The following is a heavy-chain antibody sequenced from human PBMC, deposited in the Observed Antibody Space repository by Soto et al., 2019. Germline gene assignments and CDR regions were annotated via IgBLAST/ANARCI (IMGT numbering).Heavy chain of an antibody. J-gene: IGHJ3*02. Sequence: ASVKVSCKASGGTFSSYAISWVRQAPGQGLEWMGWINPNSGGTNYAQKFQGWVTMTRDTSISTAYMELSRLRSDDTAVYYCARGERWLQLIPRPGAFDIWGQGTMVTVSS. CDR1: GGTFSSYA. CDR2: INPNSGGT. CDR3: ARGERWLQLIPRPGAFDI. V-gene: IGHV1-2*04. D-gene: IGHD5-12*01.